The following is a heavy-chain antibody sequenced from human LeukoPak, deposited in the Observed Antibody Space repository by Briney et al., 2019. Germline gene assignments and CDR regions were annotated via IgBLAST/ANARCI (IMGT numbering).Heavy chain of an antibody. Sequence: GGSLRLSCAASGFTFSSYEMNWVRQAPGKGLEWVSYISSSGSTICYADSVKGRFTISRDNAKNSLYLQMNSLRAEDTAVYYCARVSGHYFDYWGQGTLVTVSS. CDR2: ISSSGSTI. CDR3: ARVSGHYFDY. V-gene: IGHV3-48*03. CDR1: GFTFSSYE. J-gene: IGHJ4*02. D-gene: IGHD1-14*01.